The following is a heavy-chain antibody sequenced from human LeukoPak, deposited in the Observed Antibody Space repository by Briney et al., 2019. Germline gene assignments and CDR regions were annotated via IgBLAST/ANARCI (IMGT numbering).Heavy chain of an antibody. Sequence: AASVKVSCKASGYTFTSYGISWVRQAPGQGPEWMGWISAYNGNTKYAQKVQGRVTMTADTSTSTAYMELRSLRSDDTAVYYCARVDIVVVAAIVYGMDVWGQGTTVTVSS. V-gene: IGHV1-18*01. CDR1: GYTFTSYG. D-gene: IGHD2-2*01. CDR3: ARVDIVVVAAIVYGMDV. J-gene: IGHJ6*02. CDR2: ISAYNGNT.